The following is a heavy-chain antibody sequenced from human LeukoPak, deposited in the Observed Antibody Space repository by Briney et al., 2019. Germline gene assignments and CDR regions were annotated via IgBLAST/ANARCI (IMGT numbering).Heavy chain of an antibody. J-gene: IGHJ4*02. Sequence: GGSLRLSCAASGFTFSSYSMNWVRQAPGKGLEWVSSISSSSSYIDYADSVKGRFTISRDNAKNSLYLQMNSLRAEDTAVYYCATGEDIVVVTANDYWGQGTLVTVSS. CDR2: ISSSSSYI. D-gene: IGHD2-21*02. V-gene: IGHV3-21*01. CDR3: ATGEDIVVVTANDY. CDR1: GFTFSSYS.